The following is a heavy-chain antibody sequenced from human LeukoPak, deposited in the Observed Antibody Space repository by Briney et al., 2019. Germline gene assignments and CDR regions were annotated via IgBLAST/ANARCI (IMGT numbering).Heavy chain of an antibody. Sequence: SENLSLICTVSGASISSYYWSWIRQPPGKGLEWFGDIYYSGSIKYNPSLKSRVTMSVDTSKNQFSLKLSSVTAADTAIYYCARENPSGYYNRPIDYWGQGTLVTVSS. CDR1: GASISSYY. V-gene: IGHV4-59*01. CDR3: ARENPSGYYNRPIDY. D-gene: IGHD3-22*01. J-gene: IGHJ4*02. CDR2: IYYSGSI.